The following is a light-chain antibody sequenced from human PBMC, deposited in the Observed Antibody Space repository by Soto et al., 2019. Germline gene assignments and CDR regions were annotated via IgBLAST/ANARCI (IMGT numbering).Light chain of an antibody. V-gene: IGKV3-15*01. Sequence: EIVTTQSPATLSVCPGERATLSCRTGQSVSSGLAWYQQKPGQAPRLLIYGASTRATGIPARFSGSGSGTEFTLTISSLQSEDSAVYYCQQYNNWPWTFGQGTKVEIK. J-gene: IGKJ1*01. CDR1: QSVSSG. CDR2: GAS. CDR3: QQYNNWPWT.